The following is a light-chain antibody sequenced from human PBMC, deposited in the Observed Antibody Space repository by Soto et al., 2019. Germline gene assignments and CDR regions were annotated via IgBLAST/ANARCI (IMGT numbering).Light chain of an antibody. CDR1: NIDVGNYDL. CDR3: CSSAWSGEV. J-gene: IGLJ1*01. V-gene: IGLV2-23*02. CDR2: EVG. Sequence: QSVLTQPASVSGSPGQSITISCSGTNIDVGNYDLVSWYQQHPGKAPKLMLYEVGSRPSGVSYRFSGSKSGNTASLTISVLQAEDEADYYCCSSAWSGEVFGTGTKVTVL.